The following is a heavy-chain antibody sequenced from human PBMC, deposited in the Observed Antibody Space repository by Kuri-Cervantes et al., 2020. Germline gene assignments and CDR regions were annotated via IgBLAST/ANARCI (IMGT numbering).Heavy chain of an antibody. CDR1: GGSFSGYY. V-gene: IGHV4-34*09. J-gene: IGHJ4*02. CDR2: INHSGST. Sequence: SETLSLTCAVYGGSFSGYYWSWIRQPPGKGLEWIGEINHSGSTYYNPSLKSRVTISVDTSKNQFSLKLSSVTAADTAVYYCAREVTDWGQGTLVTVSS. D-gene: IGHD4-23*01. CDR3: AREVTD.